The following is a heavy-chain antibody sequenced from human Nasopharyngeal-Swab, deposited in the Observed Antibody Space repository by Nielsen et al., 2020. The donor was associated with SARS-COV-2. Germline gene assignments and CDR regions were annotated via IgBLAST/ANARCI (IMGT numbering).Heavy chain of an antibody. CDR2: IYYSGST. Sequence: WIRQPPGKGLEWIGYIYYSGSTYYNPSLKSRVTIPVDTSKNQFSLKLSSVTVADTAVYYCARGGGYSYGTWVWFDPWGQGTLVTVSS. D-gene: IGHD5-18*01. V-gene: IGHV4-31*02. CDR3: ARGGGYSYGTWVWFDP. J-gene: IGHJ5*02.